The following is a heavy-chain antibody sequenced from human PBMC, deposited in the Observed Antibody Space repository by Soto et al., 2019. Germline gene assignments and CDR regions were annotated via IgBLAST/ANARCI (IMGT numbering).Heavy chain of an antibody. Sequence: QVPLVQSGAEVKKPGSSVTVSCKASGGTFSSYTISWVRQAPGQELEWMACIRPIFGTPNYAKKFQDSVTITADDSTMTADMEMKRLTSADTAVYYCARVVVGSRLGLDYWCQGTLVTIAS. CDR1: GGTFSSYT. CDR3: ARVVVGSRLGLDY. D-gene: IGHD1-26*01. J-gene: IGHJ4*02. CDR2: IRPIFGTP. V-gene: IGHV1-69*01.